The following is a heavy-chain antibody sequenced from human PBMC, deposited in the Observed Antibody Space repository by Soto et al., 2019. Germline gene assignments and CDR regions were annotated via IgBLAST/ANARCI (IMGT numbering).Heavy chain of an antibody. V-gene: IGHV1-18*01. CDR3: ARDVGAYYYDSRGYYPDAFDI. D-gene: IGHD3-22*01. Sequence: GASVKVSCKASGYTFTSYGISWVRQAPGQGLEWMGWISAYNGNTNYAQKLQGRVTMTTDTSTSTAYMELRSLRSDDTAVYYCARDVGAYYYDSRGYYPDAFDICGQGPMVTVSS. CDR2: ISAYNGNT. CDR1: GYTFTSYG. J-gene: IGHJ3*02.